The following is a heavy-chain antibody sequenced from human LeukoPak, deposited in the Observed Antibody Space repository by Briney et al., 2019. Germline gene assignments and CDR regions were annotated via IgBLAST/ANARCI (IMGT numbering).Heavy chain of an antibody. Sequence: GESLKISCKGSEYNFANYWIGWVRQMPGKGLEWMAIVYPGDSDTRYSPSFQGQVTISADKSISTAYLHWSSLKASDTAMYYCARHRGGDSHYYYMDVWGKGTTVTVSS. J-gene: IGHJ6*03. CDR3: ARHRGGDSHYYYMDV. CDR1: EYNFANYW. D-gene: IGHD2-21*01. CDR2: VYPGDSDT. V-gene: IGHV5-51*01.